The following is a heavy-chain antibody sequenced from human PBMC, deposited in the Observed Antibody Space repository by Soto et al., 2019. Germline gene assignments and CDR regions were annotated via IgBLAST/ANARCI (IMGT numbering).Heavy chain of an antibody. V-gene: IGHV4-59*12. D-gene: IGHD6-19*01. CDR2: FYYSGST. CDR1: GGSISSYY. J-gene: IGHJ4*02. Sequence: PSETLSLTCTVSGGSISSYYWSWIRQPPGKGLEWIGYFYYSGSTNYNPSLKSRVTISVDTSKNQFSLNLSSVTAVDTAVYFCARGATVAGPFFDYWGQGILVTVSS. CDR3: ARGATVAGPFFDY.